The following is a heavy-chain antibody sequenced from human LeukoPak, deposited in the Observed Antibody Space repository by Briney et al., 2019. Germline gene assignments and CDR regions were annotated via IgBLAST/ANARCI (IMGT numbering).Heavy chain of an antibody. CDR2: INPNSGGT. V-gene: IGHV1-2*02. CDR3: ARAGEILLYFGETLYDQEFNWFDP. CDR1: GYTFTGYY. J-gene: IGHJ5*02. D-gene: IGHD3-10*01. Sequence: ASVKVSCKASGYTFTGYYIHWVRQAPGQGLEWMGWINPNSGGTNSAQKFQGRVTMTRDTSISTAYMDLNRLRSDDTAVYYCARAGEILLYFGETLYDQEFNWFDPWGQGTLVTVSS.